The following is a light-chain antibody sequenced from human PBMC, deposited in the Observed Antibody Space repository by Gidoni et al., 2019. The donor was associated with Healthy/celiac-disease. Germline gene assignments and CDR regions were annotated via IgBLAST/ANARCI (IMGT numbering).Light chain of an antibody. Sequence: SYELTQPPSVSVSPGQTASITCSGDKWGDKYACWYQQKPGQSPVLVIYQDSKRPSGIPERFSGSNSGNTATLTISGTQAMDEADYYCQAWDSSTEGVFGTGTKVTVL. CDR1: KWGDKY. J-gene: IGLJ1*01. CDR3: QAWDSSTEGV. V-gene: IGLV3-1*01. CDR2: QDS.